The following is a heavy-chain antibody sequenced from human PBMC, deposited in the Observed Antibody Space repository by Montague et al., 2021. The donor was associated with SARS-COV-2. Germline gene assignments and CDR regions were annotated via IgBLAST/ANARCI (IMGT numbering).Heavy chain of an antibody. CDR2: IYYSGST. CDR1: GGSISSSSYY. V-gene: IGHV4-39*01. D-gene: IGHD5-12*01. J-gene: IGHJ5*02. Sequence: SETLSLTCTVSGGSISSSSYYWGWIRQPPGKGLEWIGSIYYSGSTYYNPSLKSRVTISVDTSKNQFSLKLSSVTAADTAVYYCARGYSGYEDSTGFDLWGQGTPVTVSS. CDR3: ARGYSGYEDSTGFDL.